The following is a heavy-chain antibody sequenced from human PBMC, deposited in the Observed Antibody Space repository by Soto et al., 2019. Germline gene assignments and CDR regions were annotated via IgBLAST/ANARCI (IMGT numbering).Heavy chain of an antibody. V-gene: IGHV4-30-2*01. J-gene: IGHJ4*02. CDR2: IYHSGST. CDR1: GGSISSGGYS. D-gene: IGHD3-10*01. Sequence: PSETLSLTCAVSGGSISSGGYSWSWIRQPPGKGLEWIGYIYHSGSTYYNPSLKSRVTISVDRSKNQFSLKLSSVNAADTAVYYCASEVRGAPHYWGQGTLVTVSS. CDR3: ASEVRGAPHY.